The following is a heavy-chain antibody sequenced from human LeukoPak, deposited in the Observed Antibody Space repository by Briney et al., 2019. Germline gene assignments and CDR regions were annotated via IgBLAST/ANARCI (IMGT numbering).Heavy chain of an antibody. D-gene: IGHD3-9*01. V-gene: IGHV1-8*01. CDR3: ARDSSSQLRYFDWYGAGYYYGMDV. CDR2: MNPNSGNT. Sequence: ASVKVSCKASGYTFTSYDINWVRQATGQGLEWMGWMNPNSGNTGYAQKFQGRVTMTRNTSISTAYMELSSLRSEDTAVSYCARDSSSQLRYFDWYGAGYYYGMDVWGQGTTVTVSS. CDR1: GYTFTSYD. J-gene: IGHJ6*02.